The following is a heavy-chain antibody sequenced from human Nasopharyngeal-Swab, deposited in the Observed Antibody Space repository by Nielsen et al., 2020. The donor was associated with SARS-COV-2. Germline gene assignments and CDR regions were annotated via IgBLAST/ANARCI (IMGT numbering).Heavy chain of an antibody. D-gene: IGHD6-13*01. CDR1: GFTFSSYS. V-gene: IGHV3-21*01. Sequence: GGSLRLSCAASGFTFSSYSMNWVRQAPGKGLEWVSSISSSSSYIYYADSVKGRFTISRDNAKNSLYLQMNSLRAEDTAVYYCARDNPQYSSNFNWFDPWGQGTLVTVSS. J-gene: IGHJ5*02. CDR2: ISSSSSYI. CDR3: ARDNPQYSSNFNWFDP.